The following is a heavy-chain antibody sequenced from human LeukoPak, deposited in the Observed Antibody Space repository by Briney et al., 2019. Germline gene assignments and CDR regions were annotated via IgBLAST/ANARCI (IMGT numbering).Heavy chain of an antibody. CDR2: ISYGGST. J-gene: IGHJ4*02. CDR3: AGYYYDSSGYLG. D-gene: IGHD3-22*01. V-gene: IGHV4-39*01. Sequence: PSETLSLTCTVSGGSISSVGYYWGWIRQPPGKGLEWIGSISYGGSTYYNPSLKGRVTIYVDTSKNQVSLKLTSVTAADTAMYYCAGYYYDSSGYLGCGQGTLVTVSS. CDR1: GGSISSVGYY.